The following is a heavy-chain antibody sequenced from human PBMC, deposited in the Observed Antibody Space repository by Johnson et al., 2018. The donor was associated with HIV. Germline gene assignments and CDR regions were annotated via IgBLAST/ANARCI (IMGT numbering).Heavy chain of an antibody. CDR2: TNWNGGST. V-gene: IGHV3-20*04. Sequence: VQLVEPGGGLERPGGSLRLPCAAPGFFSDDYGMTWVRQPPGRGLEWVSGTNWNGGSTGYTDSVKGRFTISRDNAKNSLYLQMNSLRVEDTALYYCARLMAARTLDDAFEIWGRGTMVTVSS. CDR3: ARLMAARTLDDAFEI. J-gene: IGHJ3*02. CDR1: GFFSDDYG. D-gene: IGHD6-13*01.